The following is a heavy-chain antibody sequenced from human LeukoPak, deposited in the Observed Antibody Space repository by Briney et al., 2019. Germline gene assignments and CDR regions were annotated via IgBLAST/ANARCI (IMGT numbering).Heavy chain of an antibody. J-gene: IGHJ4*02. Sequence: ASVKVSCKTSGYTFSTYYIHWVRQAPGQGLEWMGWINPNPNNGGTKYAQNFQGRVTMTRNTPISTAYMELSRLRSDDTALYYCAASRRMTTTFDYWGQGTLVTVSS. D-gene: IGHD4-17*01. CDR2: INPNPNNGGT. V-gene: IGHV1-2*02. CDR1: GYTFSTYY. CDR3: AASRRMTTTFDY.